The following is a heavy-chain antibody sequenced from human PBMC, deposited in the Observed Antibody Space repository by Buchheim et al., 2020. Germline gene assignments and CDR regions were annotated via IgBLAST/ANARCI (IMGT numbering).Heavy chain of an antibody. V-gene: IGHV3-48*01. CDR2: ISSSSSTR. D-gene: IGHD3-10*01. Sequence: EVQLVESGGGLVQPGGSLRLSCAASGFTFSSYSMNWVRQAPGKGLEWVSYISSSSSTRYYADSVKGRFPISRDHGKNSLYLQMNSLRAEDTAVYYCARQGSYGSGSYIDYWGQGTL. CDR3: ARQGSYGSGSYIDY. J-gene: IGHJ4*02. CDR1: GFTFSSYS.